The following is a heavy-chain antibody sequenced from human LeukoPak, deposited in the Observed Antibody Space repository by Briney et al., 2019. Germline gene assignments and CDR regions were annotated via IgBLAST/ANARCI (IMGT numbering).Heavy chain of an antibody. CDR1: GGSISSYY. D-gene: IGHD3-10*01. V-gene: IGHV4-4*07. CDR2: IYTSGST. J-gene: IGHJ4*02. Sequence: PSETLSLTCTVSGGSISSYYWSWIRQPAGKGLEWIGRIYTSGSTNYNPSLKSRVTISVDTSKNHFSLKLSSVTAADTAVYYCARVPSIIWFGELLSEGYFDYWGQGTLVTVSS. CDR3: ARVPSIIWFGELLSEGYFDY.